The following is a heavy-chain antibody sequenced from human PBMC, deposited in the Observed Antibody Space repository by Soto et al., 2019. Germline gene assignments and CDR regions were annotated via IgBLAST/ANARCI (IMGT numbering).Heavy chain of an antibody. V-gene: IGHV3-23*01. D-gene: IGHD2-15*01. Sequence: VQLLESGGGLVQPGGSLRLSCAASGFTFSSYAMSWVRQAPGTGLEWVSTISGSGGSTYYADSVKGRFTISRDNSKNTLYLQMNSLRAEDTAVYYCAKDPGYCSGGSCHDYFDYWGQGTLVTVSS. J-gene: IGHJ4*02. CDR3: AKDPGYCSGGSCHDYFDY. CDR1: GFTFSSYA. CDR2: ISGSGGST.